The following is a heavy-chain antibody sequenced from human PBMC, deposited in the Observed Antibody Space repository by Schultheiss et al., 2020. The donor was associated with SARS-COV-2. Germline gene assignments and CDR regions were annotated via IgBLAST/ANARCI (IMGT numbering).Heavy chain of an antibody. Sequence: GGSLRLSCAASGFTFSSYAMHWVRQAPGKGLEWVAVISYDGSNKYYADSVKGRFTISRDNSKNTLYLQMNSLRAEDTAVYYCARSAGWFDPWGQGTLVTVSS. CDR2: ISYDGSNK. V-gene: IGHV3-30*04. CDR3: ARSAGWFDP. J-gene: IGHJ5*02. CDR1: GFTFSSYA.